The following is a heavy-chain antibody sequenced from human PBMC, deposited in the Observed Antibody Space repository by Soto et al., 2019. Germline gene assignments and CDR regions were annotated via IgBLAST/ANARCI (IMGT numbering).Heavy chain of an antibody. V-gene: IGHV3-30*03. CDR1: DFDFCSYG. Sequence: PGGSLRLSCAASDFDFCSYGIHWVRQAPGKGLEWVAASSYDGRETFYANSAKGRFTVSKEMSKNTAFLQMNALRHEDTAVYFCARDSGWPILNFDYWGQGTPVTVSS. D-gene: IGHD3-10*01. CDR3: ARDSGWPILNFDY. J-gene: IGHJ4*02. CDR2: SSYDGRET.